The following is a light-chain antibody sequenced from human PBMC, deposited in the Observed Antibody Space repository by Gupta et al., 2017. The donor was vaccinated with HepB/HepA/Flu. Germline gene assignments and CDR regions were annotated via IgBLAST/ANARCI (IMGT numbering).Light chain of an antibody. V-gene: IGKV1-39*01. CDR2: GAS. J-gene: IGKJ3*01. Sequence: DIQMTQSPSSLSASVGDRVTITCRASQRIDYYLNWYQQKPGKAPKLLIYGASSLQSGVPSRFSGGGYGTDFALTISGRQPEDFATYFCQQADSTPLFTFGHGTKVDIK. CDR3: QQADSTPLFT. CDR1: QRIDYY.